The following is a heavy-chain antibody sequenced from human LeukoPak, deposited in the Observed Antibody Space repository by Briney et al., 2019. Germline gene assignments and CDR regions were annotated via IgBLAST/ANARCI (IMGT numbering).Heavy chain of an antibody. CDR2: IDNSGST. CDR1: GGSISSYY. Sequence: SETLSLTCTVSGGSISSYYRSWIRQPAGKGLEWIGRIDNSGSTIYNPSLRSRVTMPVDTSKNQCSPKLSSVTAADTAVYYCAAFCSGGSCSTYFDYWGQGTLVTVSS. J-gene: IGHJ4*02. D-gene: IGHD2-15*01. CDR3: AAFCSGGSCSTYFDY. V-gene: IGHV4-4*07.